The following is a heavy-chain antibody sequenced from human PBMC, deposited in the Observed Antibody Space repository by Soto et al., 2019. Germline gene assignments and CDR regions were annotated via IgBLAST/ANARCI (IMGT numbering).Heavy chain of an antibody. Sequence: PGGSLRLSCAASGFTFSSYAMGWVRQAPGKGLEWVSAISGSGGSTYYADSVKGRFTISRDNSKNTLYLQMNSLRAEDTAVYYCAKDTDIVLMVYVLFDYWGQGTPVPVSS. J-gene: IGHJ4*02. CDR3: AKDTDIVLMVYVLFDY. CDR1: GFTFSSYA. CDR2: ISGSGGST. V-gene: IGHV3-23*01. D-gene: IGHD2-8*01.